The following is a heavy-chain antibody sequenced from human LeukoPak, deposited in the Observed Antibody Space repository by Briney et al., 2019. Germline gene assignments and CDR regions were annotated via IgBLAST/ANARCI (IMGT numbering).Heavy chain of an antibody. D-gene: IGHD1-26*01. CDR1: GFIFGNYW. CDR2: INQAGSEK. V-gene: IGHV3-7*01. J-gene: IGHJ4*02. Sequence: GGSLRLSCVGSGFIFGNYWMSWVRQAPGKGLEWVAHINQAGSEKYYVDSVKGRFTISRDNAKSSLSLQMNCLRVEDTALYYCVRDIPYVGSFLYFDYWGQGALVTVSS. CDR3: VRDIPYVGSFLYFDY.